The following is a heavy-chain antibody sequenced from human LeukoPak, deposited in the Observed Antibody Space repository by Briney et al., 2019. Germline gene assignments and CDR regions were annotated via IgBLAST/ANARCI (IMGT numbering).Heavy chain of an antibody. CDR2: ISSSSSYI. D-gene: IGHD2-2*01. J-gene: IGHJ3*02. CDR3: ARDGPRIVVVPAAPSDAFDI. CDR1: GFTFDDYA. Sequence: GGSLRLSCAASGFTFDDYAMHWVRQAPGKGLEWVSSISSSSSYIYYADSVKGRFTISRDNAKNSLYLQMNSLRAEDTAVYYCARDGPRIVVVPAAPSDAFDIWGQGTMVTVSS. V-gene: IGHV3-21*01.